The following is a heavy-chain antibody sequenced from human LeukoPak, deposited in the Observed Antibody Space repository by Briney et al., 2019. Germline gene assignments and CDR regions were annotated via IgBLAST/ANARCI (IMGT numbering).Heavy chain of an antibody. V-gene: IGHV4-34*01. D-gene: IGHD3-10*01. CDR2: INHSGST. CDR3: ARGRQAYYYGSGSYNY. Sequence: PSESLSLTCAVYGGSFSGYYCSWIRQPPGKGLEWIGEINHSGSTNYNPSLKSRVTISVDTSKNQFSLKLSSVTAADTAVYYCARGRQAYYYGSGSYNYWGQGTLVTVSS. J-gene: IGHJ4*02. CDR1: GGSFSGYY.